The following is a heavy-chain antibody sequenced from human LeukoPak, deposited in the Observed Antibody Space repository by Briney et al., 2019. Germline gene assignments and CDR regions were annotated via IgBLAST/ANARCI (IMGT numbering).Heavy chain of an antibody. V-gene: IGHV3-49*04. D-gene: IGHD2/OR15-2a*01. Sequence: GGSLRLSCTASGFTFGDYAMSWVRQAPGKGLEWVGFIRSKAYGGTTEYAASVKGRFTISRDDSKSIAYLQMNSLKTEDTAVYYCTRDPLEYPAVYWGQGTLVTVSS. CDR2: IRSKAYGGTT. CDR1: GFTFGDYA. J-gene: IGHJ4*02. CDR3: TRDPLEYPAVY.